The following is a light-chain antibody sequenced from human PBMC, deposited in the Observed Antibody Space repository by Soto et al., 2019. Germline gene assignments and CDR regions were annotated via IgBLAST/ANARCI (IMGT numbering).Light chain of an antibody. V-gene: IGLV2-14*01. CDR3: SSYTIRRSWV. Sequence: QSVLTQPASVTGSPGQSITISCTGTTSDVDYNRVSWYQQYPGTAPKLMINEVTNRPSGVSDRFSGSRSGNTASLTISELQPEDEADYYCSSYTIRRSWVFGGGTKLTVL. J-gene: IGLJ3*02. CDR2: EVT. CDR1: TSDVDYNR.